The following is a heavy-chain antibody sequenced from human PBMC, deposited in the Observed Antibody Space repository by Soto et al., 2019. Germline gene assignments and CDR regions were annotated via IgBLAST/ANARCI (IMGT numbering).Heavy chain of an antibody. CDR3: ARDRISLTEGFDY. CDR1: GDSISSYY. V-gene: IGHV4-59*01. D-gene: IGHD6-19*01. Sequence: QVQLQESGAGLVKPSETLSLTCTVSGDSISSYYWSWIRQPPEKGLEWIGYIYYSGSTNYNPSLKSRVTISVDTSKNQFSLNLSSVTAADTAVYYCARDRISLTEGFDYWGQGTLVTVSS. CDR2: IYYSGST. J-gene: IGHJ4*02.